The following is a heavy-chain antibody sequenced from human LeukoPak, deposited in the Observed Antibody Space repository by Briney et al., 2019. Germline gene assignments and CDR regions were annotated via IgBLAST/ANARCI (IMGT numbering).Heavy chain of an antibody. CDR3: AKVVVAATSKHFDC. J-gene: IGHJ4*02. CDR2: IWYDGSNK. D-gene: IGHD2-15*01. V-gene: IGHV3-33*06. Sequence: GGSLRLSCAASGFTFSSYGMHWVRQAPGKGLEWVAVIWYDGSNKYYADSVKGRFTISRGNCKNTLYLQTNSLRAEGTAVYYCAKVVVAATSKHFDCWGQGTLVTVYS. CDR1: GFTFSSYG.